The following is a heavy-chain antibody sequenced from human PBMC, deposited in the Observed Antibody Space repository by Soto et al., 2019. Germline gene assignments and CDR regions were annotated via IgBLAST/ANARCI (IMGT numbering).Heavy chain of an antibody. V-gene: IGHV3-21*01. CDR3: ASDPQTGVANCDY. CDR2: ISSSSSYI. Sequence: PGGSLRLSCAASGFTFSSYSMNWVRQAPGKGLEWVSSISSSSSYIYYADPVKGRFTISRDNAKNSLYLQMNSLRAEDTAVYYWASDPQTGVANCDYWGQGTLVTVSS. CDR1: GFTFSSYS. D-gene: IGHD5-12*01. J-gene: IGHJ4*02.